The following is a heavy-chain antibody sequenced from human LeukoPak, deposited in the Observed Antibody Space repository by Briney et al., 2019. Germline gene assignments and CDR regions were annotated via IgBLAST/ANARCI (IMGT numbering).Heavy chain of an antibody. V-gene: IGHV3-74*01. Sequence: GGSLTLSCAACGFTFSNYWMHGVRQARGKGLVWVSSIKSNGRTTSYADSVKGRFTISRDNAKNTVYLQMNSLRVEDTAVYYCARDGRLDGYNGIVDNWGQGTLVTVSS. D-gene: IGHD5-24*01. J-gene: IGHJ4*02. CDR1: GFTFSNYW. CDR3: ARDGRLDGYNGIVDN. CDR2: IKSNGRTT.